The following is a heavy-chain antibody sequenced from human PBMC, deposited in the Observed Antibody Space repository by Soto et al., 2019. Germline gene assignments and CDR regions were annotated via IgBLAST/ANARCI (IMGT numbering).Heavy chain of an antibody. J-gene: IGHJ4*02. V-gene: IGHV3-23*01. CDR3: AKGKTSGWFFFDF. D-gene: IGHD6-19*01. CDR1: GFTFSNYA. Sequence: EVQLLESGGDLAQPGGSLRLSCAASGFTFSNYAMSWVRQAPGKGLEWGSGISASGRDTYYADSMKDRYTISRESSKNTRYLKTISLSAQDTAIYYCAKGKTSGWFFFDFWGQGNLVTVSS. CDR2: ISASGRDT.